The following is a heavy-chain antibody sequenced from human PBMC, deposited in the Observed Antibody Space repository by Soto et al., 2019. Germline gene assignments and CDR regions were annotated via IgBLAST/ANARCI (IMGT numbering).Heavy chain of an antibody. J-gene: IGHJ6*02. Sequence: SETLSLTCSVSGGTINSGDYFWSWIRQPPGKGLEWIGSIFYTGSTYYSPSLKSRASMSMDTSKNLFSLRLRSLTAADTAVDYCASSSLYGMDVWGQGTTVTVSS. CDR3: ASSSLYGMDV. CDR2: IFYTGST. V-gene: IGHV4-30-4*01. CDR1: GGTINSGDYF.